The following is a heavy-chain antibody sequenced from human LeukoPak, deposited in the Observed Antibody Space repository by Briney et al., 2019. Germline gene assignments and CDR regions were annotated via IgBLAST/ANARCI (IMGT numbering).Heavy chain of an antibody. Sequence: PGGSLRLSCAASGFTFSSYAMSWVRQAPGKGLEWVSGISGSGGKSTYYADSVKGRFTISRDNSKNTLYLQMNSLRAEDTAVYYCAKDPPLGFGEFPTLDYWGQGTLVTVSS. V-gene: IGHV3-23*01. CDR3: AKDPPLGFGEFPTLDY. J-gene: IGHJ4*02. CDR1: GFTFSSYA. D-gene: IGHD3-10*01. CDR2: ISGSGGKST.